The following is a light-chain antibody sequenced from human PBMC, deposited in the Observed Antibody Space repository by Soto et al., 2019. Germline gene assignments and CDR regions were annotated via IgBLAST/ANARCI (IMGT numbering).Light chain of an antibody. J-gene: IGKJ1*01. CDR1: QSISSY. V-gene: IGKV1-39*01. CDR2: AAS. Sequence: VHMTHSPSSLSASVLYRVTITFLSVQSISSYLNLYQQKPGKAPKLLIYAASSLQSGVPSRFSGSGSGTDFTLTISSLQPEDFATYYCQQSYSTPWTLGQGTKVDIK. CDR3: QQSYSTPWT.